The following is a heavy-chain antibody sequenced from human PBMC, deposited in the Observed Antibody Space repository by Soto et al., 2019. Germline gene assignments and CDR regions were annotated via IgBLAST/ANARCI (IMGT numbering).Heavy chain of an antibody. J-gene: IGHJ3*02. V-gene: IGHV1-8*01. CDR1: GYTFTSYD. CDR2: MNPNSGNT. D-gene: IGHD3-3*02. CDR3: ALVPSIDDAFDI. Sequence: ASVTVSCKASGYTFTSYDINWVRQATGQGLEWMGWMNPNSGNTGYAQKFQGRVTMTRNTSISTAYMELSSLRSEDTAVYYCALVPSIDDAFDIWGQGTMVTVSS.